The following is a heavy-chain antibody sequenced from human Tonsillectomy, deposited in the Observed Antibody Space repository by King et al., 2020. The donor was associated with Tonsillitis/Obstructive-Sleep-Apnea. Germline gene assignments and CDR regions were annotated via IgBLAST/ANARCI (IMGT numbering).Heavy chain of an antibody. V-gene: IGHV4-34*01. CDR3: ARGGGPDIVVVPAAEGYYYMDI. D-gene: IGHD2-2*01. Sequence: QVQLQQWGAGLLKVSETLSLTCAVYGGSFSGYYWSWIRQPPGKGLEWIGEINHRGSTNYNPSLKIRVTLSLDTSKNQFSLRLSSVTAADTAVFYCARGGGPDIVVVPAAEGYYYMDIWGKGTTVTVSS. CDR1: GGSFSGYY. J-gene: IGHJ6*03. CDR2: INHRGST.